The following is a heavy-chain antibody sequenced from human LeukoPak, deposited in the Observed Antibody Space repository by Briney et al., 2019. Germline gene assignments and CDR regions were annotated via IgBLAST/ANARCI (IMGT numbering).Heavy chain of an antibody. CDR2: MKEDGSQK. V-gene: IGHV3-7*01. J-gene: IGHJ4*02. D-gene: IGHD3-3*01. CDR3: GSFWSGYFDY. CDR1: GFTFSSYW. Sequence: SGGSLRLSCAASGFTFSSYWMSWVRQAPGKGLEWVANMKEDGSQKYYVDSVKGRFTISRDNAKNSLYLQMNNLRAEDTAVYYWGSFWSGYFDYWGRGTLVPVSS.